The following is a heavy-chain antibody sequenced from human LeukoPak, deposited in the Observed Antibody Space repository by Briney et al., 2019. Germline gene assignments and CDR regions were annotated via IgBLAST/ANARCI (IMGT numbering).Heavy chain of an antibody. CDR2: IYSSGST. CDR3: SRGLVYSSGYDYGSDV. D-gene: IGHD2-21*01. CDR1: GGSISGYF. Sequence: KPSETLSLTCTVSGGSISGYFWTWIRQPAGKGLEWIGRIYSSGSTDYNPSLKSRLTMSLDTSKNQISLELTSVTAADTAMYYCSRGLVYSSGYDYGSDVWGQGTTVTVSS. V-gene: IGHV4-4*07. J-gene: IGHJ6*02.